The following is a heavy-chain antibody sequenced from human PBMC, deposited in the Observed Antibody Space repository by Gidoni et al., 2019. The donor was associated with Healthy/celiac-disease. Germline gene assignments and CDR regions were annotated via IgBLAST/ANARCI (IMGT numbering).Heavy chain of an antibody. V-gene: IGHV3-64D*06. J-gene: IGHJ4*02. CDR2: ISSNGSRT. Sequence: VQLVESGGGLVQPGGSLRPPCSAFAFTFPCYEMPWVRHAAGKGLEYVSAISSNGSRTYYADSVKGIFTISRDNSKNTLYLQMSSLRAEDTAVYYCVKDPDSSSSGYYLDYWGQGTLVTVSS. CDR1: AFTFPCYE. CDR3: VKDPDSSSSGYYLDY. D-gene: IGHD6-13*01.